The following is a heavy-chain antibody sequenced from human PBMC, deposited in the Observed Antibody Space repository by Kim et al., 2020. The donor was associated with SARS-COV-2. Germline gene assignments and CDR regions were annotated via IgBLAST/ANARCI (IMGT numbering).Heavy chain of an antibody. Sequence: GGSLRLSCAASGFTFSSHYMTWVRQAPGKGLEWVANINQDGNEIFYLDSVKGRFTISRDNTKNSLYLQMNSLRAEDTAVYYCARVDPPGWELPFWGGQGTLVTRSS. V-gene: IGHV3-7*01. CDR3: ARVDPPGWELPFW. D-gene: IGHD3-3*01. CDR2: INQDGNEI. J-gene: IGHJ4*02. CDR1: GFTFSSHY.